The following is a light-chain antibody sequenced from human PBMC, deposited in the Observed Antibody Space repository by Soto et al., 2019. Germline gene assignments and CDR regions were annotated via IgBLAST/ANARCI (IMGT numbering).Light chain of an antibody. J-gene: IGKJ1*01. CDR2: RAS. CDR3: QQYQNLWT. Sequence: IVLTQSPATLSLSPGERSTLSCRASPSVTNFLAWYQQRPGQAPRLLIYRASTRATGVPARFSGSGSGTEFTLTISGLQSEDFALYYCQQYQNLWTFGQGTTGDIK. V-gene: IGKV3-15*01. CDR1: PSVTNF.